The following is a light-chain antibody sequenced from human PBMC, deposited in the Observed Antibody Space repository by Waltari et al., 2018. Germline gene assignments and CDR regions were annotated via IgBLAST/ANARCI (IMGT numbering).Light chain of an antibody. Sequence: DIQMAQSPSSLSASVGDRVTIPCRASQSISSYLNWYQQKPGKAPKHLIYAASSLQSGVPSRFSGSGSGTDFTLTISSLQPEDFATYYCQQSYSTPRTFGQGTKLEIK. CDR2: AAS. J-gene: IGKJ2*01. V-gene: IGKV1-39*01. CDR1: QSISSY. CDR3: QQSYSTPRT.